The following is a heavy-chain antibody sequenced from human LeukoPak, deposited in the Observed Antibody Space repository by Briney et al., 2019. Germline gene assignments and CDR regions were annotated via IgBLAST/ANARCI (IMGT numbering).Heavy chain of an antibody. Sequence: GSSVKVSCKASGGTFSSYAISWVRQAPGQGLEWMGGIIPIFGTANYAQKFQGRVTITADESTSTAYMELSSLRSEDTAVYYCATQRAERVHPYYFDYWGQGTLVTVSS. CDR3: ATQRAERVHPYYFDY. J-gene: IGHJ4*02. V-gene: IGHV1-69*01. D-gene: IGHD1-1*01. CDR1: GGTFSSYA. CDR2: IIPIFGTA.